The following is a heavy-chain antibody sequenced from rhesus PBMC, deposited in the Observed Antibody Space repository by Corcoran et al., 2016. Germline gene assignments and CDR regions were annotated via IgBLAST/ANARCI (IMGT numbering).Heavy chain of an antibody. CDR3: ASGVVVIDY. Sequence: QVQLQESGPGLVQPLETLSLTCAVSGGSISSNSWSWCLQPPGKGLAGIGYIYGSGSSTTYNPSLKSRVTLSGDTSKNQFSLKLSSVTAADTAVYYCASGVVVIDYWGQGVLVTVSS. CDR2: IYGSGSST. D-gene: IGHD3-16*01. J-gene: IGHJ4*01. CDR1: GGSISSNS. V-gene: IGHV4S11*01.